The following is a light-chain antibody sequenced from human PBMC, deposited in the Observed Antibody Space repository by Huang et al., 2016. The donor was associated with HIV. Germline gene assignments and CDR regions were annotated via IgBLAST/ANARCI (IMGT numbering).Light chain of an antibody. CDR2: STS. CDR1: KRLTNNF. Sequence: EILLTQSPGTLSLSPGERGTLSCMASKRLTNNFFAWYQQRPGQPPRLLIHSTSIRATGIPDRFSGSGSGTDFTLTITRLEPEDFVVYYCQQYGKSPWTFGQGTKVDI. V-gene: IGKV3-20*01. J-gene: IGKJ1*01. CDR3: QQYGKSPWT.